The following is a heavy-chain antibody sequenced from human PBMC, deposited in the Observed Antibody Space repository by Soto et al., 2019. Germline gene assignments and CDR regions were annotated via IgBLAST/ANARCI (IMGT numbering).Heavy chain of an antibody. V-gene: IGHV3-73*01. CDR1: GFTFSGSA. CDR2: IRSKANSYAT. D-gene: IGHD2-2*01. J-gene: IGHJ4*02. Sequence: EVQLVESGGGLVQPGGSLKLSCAASGFTFSGSAMHWVRQASGKGLEWVGRIRSKANSYATAYAASVKGRFTISRDDSKSTAYLQMNSLKTEDTAVYYCTSSGEYQLLSRWEDYWGQGTLVTVSS. CDR3: TSSGEYQLLSRWEDY.